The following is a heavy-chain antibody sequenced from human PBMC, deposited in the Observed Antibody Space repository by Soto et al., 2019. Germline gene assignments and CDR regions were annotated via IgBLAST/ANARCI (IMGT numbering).Heavy chain of an antibody. CDR3: AKDPEDCIGGSCYIFDC. Sequence: EVQLLESGGGLVQPGGSLRLSCAASGFTFSSYAMSWVRQAPGKGLEWVSAISGSGGSTYYADSVKGRFSISRDKSKNTMNLQMNSLRAEDAAVYYCAKDPEDCIGGSCYIFDCWGQGTLVTVS. CDR2: ISGSGGST. D-gene: IGHD2-15*01. J-gene: IGHJ4*02. CDR1: GFTFSSYA. V-gene: IGHV3-23*01.